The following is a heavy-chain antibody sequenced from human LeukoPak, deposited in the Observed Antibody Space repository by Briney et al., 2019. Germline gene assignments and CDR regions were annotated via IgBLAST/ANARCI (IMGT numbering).Heavy chain of an antibody. CDR2: IYTSGST. J-gene: IGHJ4*02. Sequence: PSETLSLTCTVSGGSISSGSYYWSWIRQPAGKGLEWIGRIYTSGSTYYNPSLKSRVTISVDTSKNQFSLKLSSVTAADTAVYYCARLYRQLGSVYWGQGTLVTVSS. CDR1: GGSISSGSYY. V-gene: IGHV4-61*02. D-gene: IGHD6-13*01. CDR3: ARLYRQLGSVY.